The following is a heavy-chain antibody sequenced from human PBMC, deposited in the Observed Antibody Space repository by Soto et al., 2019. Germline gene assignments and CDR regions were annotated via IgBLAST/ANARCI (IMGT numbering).Heavy chain of an antibody. CDR1: GFSFSRYA. V-gene: IGHV3-30-3*01. CDR3: ARDIQGITGTTSPFDY. J-gene: IGHJ4*02. D-gene: IGHD1-20*01. Sequence: GGSLRLSCAASGFSFSRYAMQWVRQAPGKGLEWVAVISYDGNNKYYADSVKGRFTISRDNSKNTLYLQMNSLRAEDTAVYYCARDIQGITGTTSPFDYWGQGTLVTVSS. CDR2: ISYDGNNK.